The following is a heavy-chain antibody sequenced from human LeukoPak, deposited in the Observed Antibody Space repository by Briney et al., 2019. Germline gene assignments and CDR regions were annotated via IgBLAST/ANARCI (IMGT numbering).Heavy chain of an antibody. J-gene: IGHJ4*02. Sequence: ASVKVSFKASAYTFTSYGISWVRQAPGQGLEWMGWISAYNGNTNYAQKLQGRVTMTTDTSTSTAHMELRSLRSDDTAVYYCARVVLLWFGELSCIDYWGQGTLVTVSS. D-gene: IGHD3-10*01. V-gene: IGHV1-18*01. CDR1: AYTFTSYG. CDR2: ISAYNGNT. CDR3: ARVVLLWFGELSCIDY.